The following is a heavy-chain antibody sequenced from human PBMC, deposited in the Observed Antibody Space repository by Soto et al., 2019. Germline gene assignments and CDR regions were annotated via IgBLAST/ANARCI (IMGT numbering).Heavy chain of an antibody. CDR2: IYYSGST. CDR1: GGSISSGDYY. CDR3: AAFSVVEATDINWFDP. D-gene: IGHD2-15*01. Sequence: PSETLSLTCTVSGGSISSGDYYWSWIRQPPGKGLEWIGYIYYSGSTYYNPSLKSRVTISVDTSKNQFSLKLSSVTAADTAMYYCAAFSVVEATDINWFDPWGQGSLVTVSS. V-gene: IGHV4-30-4*01. J-gene: IGHJ5*02.